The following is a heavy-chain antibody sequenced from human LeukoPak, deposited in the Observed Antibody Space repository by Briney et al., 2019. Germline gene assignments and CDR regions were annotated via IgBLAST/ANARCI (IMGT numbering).Heavy chain of an antibody. J-gene: IGHJ5*02. CDR1: EFTFSSYA. V-gene: IGHV3-23*01. CDR3: AKDPYRVVVATGNYLDP. CDR2: ISGSGGST. D-gene: IGHD2-15*01. Sequence: GGSLGLSCAASEFTFSSYAMSWVRQAPGKGLEWVSAISGSGGSTYYADSVKGRFSISRDNSKNTLYLQMNSLRVEDTAVYYCAKDPYRVVVATGNYLDPWGQGTLVTVSS.